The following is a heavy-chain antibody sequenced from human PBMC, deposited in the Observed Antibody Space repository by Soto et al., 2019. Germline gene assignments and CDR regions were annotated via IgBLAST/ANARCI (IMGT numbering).Heavy chain of an antibody. V-gene: IGHV3-30-3*01. CDR3: ARNFHSDSGTYIVDLDY. CDR1: GFTFSNYA. D-gene: IGHD3-10*01. J-gene: IGHJ4*02. CDR2: ISYDGGTK. Sequence: QVQLVESGGGVVQPGRSLRLSCAASGFTFSNYAVHWVRQAPGKGLEWVAVISYDGGTKNYADSVKGRCTISRDNSRNTLYLQMNSLRVDDTAVYCCARNFHSDSGTYIVDLDYWGQGTLVTVSS.